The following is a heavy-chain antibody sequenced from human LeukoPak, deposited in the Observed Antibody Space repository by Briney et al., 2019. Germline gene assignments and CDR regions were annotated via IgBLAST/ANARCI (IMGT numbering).Heavy chain of an antibody. V-gene: IGHV3-21*04. D-gene: IGHD6-19*01. CDR1: GFTFSSYS. Sequence: PAGSLRLTCAASGFTFSSYSMNWVRQAPGKGLEWVSSISSSSSYIYYADSVKGRFTISRDNAKSSLYLQMNSLRAEDTRVYYCAIVCGRGWYHFYYMDFLLKGTTVTVSS. CDR3: AIVCGRGWYHFYYMDF. J-gene: IGHJ6*03. CDR2: ISSSSSYI.